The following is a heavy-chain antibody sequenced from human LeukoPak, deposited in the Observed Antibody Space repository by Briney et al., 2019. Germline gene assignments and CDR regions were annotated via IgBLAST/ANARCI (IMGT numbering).Heavy chain of an antibody. CDR3: AREGGPYRPLDY. J-gene: IGHJ4*02. CDR2: VHLSGRT. Sequence: SETLSLTCGVAGGSISTTNWWTWVRQPPGEGLEWIGEVHLSGRTHYNPSLESRVTMSVDMSENYISLRLTSVTAADTAVYYCAREGGPYRPLDYSGQGTLVTVSS. CDR1: GGSISTTNW. V-gene: IGHV4-4*02.